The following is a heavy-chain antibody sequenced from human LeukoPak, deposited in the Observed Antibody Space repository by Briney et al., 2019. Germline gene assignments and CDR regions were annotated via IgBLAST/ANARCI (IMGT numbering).Heavy chain of an antibody. CDR1: GYTFTDYY. D-gene: IGHD6-19*01. Sequence: ASVKISCKVSGYTFTDYYMHWVQQAPGKGLEWMGLVDPEDGETIYAEKFQGRVTITADTSIDTAYMELSSLRSEDTAVYYCATVGAVAGNVDYWGQGTLVTVSS. CDR3: ATVGAVAGNVDY. J-gene: IGHJ4*02. CDR2: VDPEDGET. V-gene: IGHV1-69-2*01.